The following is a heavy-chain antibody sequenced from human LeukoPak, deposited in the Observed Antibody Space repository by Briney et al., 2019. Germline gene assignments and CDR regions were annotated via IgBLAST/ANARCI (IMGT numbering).Heavy chain of an antibody. V-gene: IGHV1-8*01. J-gene: IGHJ3*02. CDR2: MSPNSGNT. CDR1: GYTFTSYD. CDR3: ARDPVKWLLRSRAFDI. Sequence: ASVKVSCKASGYTFTSYDINWVRQATGQGLEWMGWMSPNSGNTGYAQKFQGRVTMTRNTSISTAYMELSSLRSEDTAVYYCARDPVKWLLRSRAFDIWGQGTMVTVSS. D-gene: IGHD5-12*01.